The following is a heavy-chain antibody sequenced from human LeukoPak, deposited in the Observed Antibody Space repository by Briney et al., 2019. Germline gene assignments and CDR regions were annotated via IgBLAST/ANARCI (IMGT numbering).Heavy chain of an antibody. CDR1: GFPFSNAW. CDR3: NTTDDYGDTVSAFDI. J-gene: IGHJ3*02. Sequence: GGSLRLSCAASGFPFSNAWMSLVRQAPGKGLELVGRIKSKTDGGTTDYAPPVKRRFTISSDDSKNTLYLQMNSLKNEDTAVYYCNTTDDYGDTVSAFDIWGQGTMVTVSS. V-gene: IGHV3-15*01. D-gene: IGHD4-17*01. CDR2: IKSKTDGGTT.